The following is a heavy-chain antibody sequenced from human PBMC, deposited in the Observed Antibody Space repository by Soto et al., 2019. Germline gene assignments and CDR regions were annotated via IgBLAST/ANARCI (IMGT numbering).Heavy chain of an antibody. D-gene: IGHD5-12*01. CDR2: ISYDGSNK. CDR3: AKDLVSYGGHEGPLDPMDV. J-gene: IGHJ6*04. Sequence: QVQLVESGGGVVQPGRSLRLSCAASGFTFSSYGMHWVRQAPDKGLEWVAVISYDGSNKYYADSVKGRFTISRDNSKNTLYVQMISLRTEDTGVYYCAKDLVSYGGHEGPLDPMDVWGEGTAVTVSS. CDR1: GFTFSSYG. V-gene: IGHV3-30*18.